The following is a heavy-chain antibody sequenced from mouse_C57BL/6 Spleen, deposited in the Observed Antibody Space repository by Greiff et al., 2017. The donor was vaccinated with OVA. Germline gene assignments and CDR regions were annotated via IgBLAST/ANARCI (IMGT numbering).Heavy chain of an antibody. J-gene: IGHJ2*01. Sequence: QVQLQQSGTELVKPGASVKLSCKASGYTFTSYWMHWVKQRPGQGLEWIGNINPSNGGTNYNEKFKSKATLTVDKSSSTAYMQLSSLTSEDSAVYYCAREDYYGRGYFDYWGQGTTLTVSS. CDR1: GYTFTSYW. CDR3: AREDYYGRGYFDY. D-gene: IGHD1-1*01. V-gene: IGHV1-53*01. CDR2: INPSNGGT.